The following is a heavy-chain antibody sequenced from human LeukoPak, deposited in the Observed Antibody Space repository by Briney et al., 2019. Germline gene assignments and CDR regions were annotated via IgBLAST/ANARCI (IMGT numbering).Heavy chain of an antibody. CDR1: GGTFSSYA. D-gene: IGHD3-9*01. J-gene: IGHJ6*02. V-gene: IGHV1-69*13. CDR3: ARDGDILTGDYYYGMDV. Sequence: SVKVSCKASGGTFSSYAISWVRQAPGQGLEWMGGIIPIFGTANYAQKFQGRVTITADESTSTAYMELSSLRSEDTAVYYCARDGDILTGDYYYGMDVWGQGTTVTVSS. CDR2: IIPIFGTA.